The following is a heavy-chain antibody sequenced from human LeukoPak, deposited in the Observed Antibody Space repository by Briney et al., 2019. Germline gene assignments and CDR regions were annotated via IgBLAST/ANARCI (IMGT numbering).Heavy chain of an antibody. V-gene: IGHV1-46*01. J-gene: IGHJ3*02. CDR1: GYTFTSYY. CDR3: ARDRAVIRFLEWPTTGDAFDI. D-gene: IGHD3-3*01. Sequence: GASVKVSCKASGYTFTSYYMHWVRQAPGQGLEWMGIINPSGGSTSCAQKFQGRVTMTRDTSTSTVYMELSGLRSEDTAVYYCARDRAVIRFLEWPTTGDAFDIWGQGTMVTVSS. CDR2: INPSGGST.